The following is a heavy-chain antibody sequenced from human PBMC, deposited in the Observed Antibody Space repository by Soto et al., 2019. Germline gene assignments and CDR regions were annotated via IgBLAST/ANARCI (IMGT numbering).Heavy chain of an antibody. CDR2: IYYSGST. V-gene: IGHV4-59*01. J-gene: IGHJ5*02. CDR3: ARDAPYYDFWSGYYRGRWFDP. D-gene: IGHD3-3*01. Sequence: QVQLQESGPGLVKPSETLSLTCTVSGGSISSYYWSWIRQPPGKGLEWIGFIYYSGSTNYNPSLKRRVTISVDTSKNQFSLKLSSVTAADTDVYYCARDAPYYDFWSGYYRGRWFDPWGQGTLVTVSS. CDR1: GGSISSYY.